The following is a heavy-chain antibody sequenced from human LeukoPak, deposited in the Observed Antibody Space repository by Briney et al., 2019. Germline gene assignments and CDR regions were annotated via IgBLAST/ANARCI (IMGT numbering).Heavy chain of an antibody. Sequence: GGSLRLSCVASESTFSDYFMSWIRQAPGKGLEWIAYISGSGHTIYYADSMKARFAISSDNAKNSLYLQIGSLRAEDTAVYYCAGRNTSDWYYFDSWGQGTLVTVSS. J-gene: IGHJ4*02. CDR1: ESTFSDYF. CDR2: ISGSGHTI. CDR3: AGRNTSDWYYFDS. V-gene: IGHV3-11*01. D-gene: IGHD6-19*01.